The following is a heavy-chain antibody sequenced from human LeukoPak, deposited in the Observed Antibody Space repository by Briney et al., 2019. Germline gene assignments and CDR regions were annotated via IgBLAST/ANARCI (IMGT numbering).Heavy chain of an antibody. J-gene: IGHJ4*02. D-gene: IGHD3-16*02. CDR2: IYYSGST. CDR1: GGSISSSSYY. V-gene: IGHV4-39*01. Sequence: PSETLSLTCTVSGGSISSSSYYWGWIRQPPGKGLEWIGSIYYSGSTYYNPSLKSRVTISVDTSKNQFSLKLSSVTAADTAVYYCARTTSGGVIAIDYWGQGTPVTVSS. CDR3: ARTTSGGVIAIDY.